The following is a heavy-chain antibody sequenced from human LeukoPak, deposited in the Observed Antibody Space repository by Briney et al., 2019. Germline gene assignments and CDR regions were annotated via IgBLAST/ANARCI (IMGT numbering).Heavy chain of an antibody. CDR2: VWYDGSNK. CDR1: GFTITANC. CDR3: ARAWVDSSSTSYY. V-gene: IGHV3-33*01. J-gene: IGHJ4*02. Sequence: AGTLSLTCAASGFTITANCLRWVRQAPGKGLEWVAIVWYDGSNKYYADLVRGSFTISRDTSKNTLYLQINSLRDEAAAVYYCARAWVDSSSTSYYRGQGNPDTVSP. D-gene: IGHD6-13*01.